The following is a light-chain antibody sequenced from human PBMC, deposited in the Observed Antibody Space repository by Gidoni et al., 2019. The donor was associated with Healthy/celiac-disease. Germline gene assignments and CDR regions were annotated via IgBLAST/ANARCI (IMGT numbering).Light chain of an antibody. CDR1: QSVSRY. CDR3: QQRRNWQLT. CDR2: DAS. J-gene: IGKJ4*01. V-gene: IGKV3-11*01. Sequence: ESVLKQSPATLSLSPGERDTLSCRASQSVSRYLAWYQQKPGQAPRLLIYDASTRATGIPARFSGSGSGTDFTLTIISLEPEAFAVYSCQQRRNWQLTFXGXTKVEI.